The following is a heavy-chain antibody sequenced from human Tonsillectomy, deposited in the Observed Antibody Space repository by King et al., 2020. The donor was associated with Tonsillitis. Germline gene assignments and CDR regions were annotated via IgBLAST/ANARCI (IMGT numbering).Heavy chain of an antibody. CDR2: IDPCYSDT. CDR1: GYNFSNYW. Sequence: QLVQSGAEVEKPGGSLRSSCKGFGYNFSNYWYRWGVQVPGEGLEGRGRIDPCYSDTNSTPSFQGHVTISADKSIRTAYLQWSSLKASDTAMYYCASTIFGIWGQGTLVTVSS. J-gene: IGHJ4*02. D-gene: IGHD3-3*01. V-gene: IGHV5-10-1*03. CDR3: ASTIFGI.